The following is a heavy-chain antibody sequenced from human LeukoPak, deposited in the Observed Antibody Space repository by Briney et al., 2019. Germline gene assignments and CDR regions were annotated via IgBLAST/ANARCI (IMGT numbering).Heavy chain of an antibody. CDR2: INPNSGGT. D-gene: IGHD1-26*01. V-gene: IGHV1-2*02. CDR3: ARVEELPNYYFDY. CDR1: GYTFTSYD. J-gene: IGHJ4*02. Sequence: ASVKVSCKASGYTFTSYDINWVRQAPGQGLEWMGWINPNSGGTNDAQKFQGRVTMTRDTSISTAYMELSRLRSDDTAVYYCARVEELPNYYFDYWGQGTLVTVSS.